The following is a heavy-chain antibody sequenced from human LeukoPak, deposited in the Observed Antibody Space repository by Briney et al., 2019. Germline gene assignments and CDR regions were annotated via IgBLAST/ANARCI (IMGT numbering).Heavy chain of an antibody. V-gene: IGHV4-39*01. CDR1: GGSISSNSYY. Sequence: PSETLSLTCTVSGGSISSNSYYWGWIRQPPGKGLEWIRSIYYSGITYYNPSLKSRVTISVDTSKNQFSLKLSSVTAADTAVYYCASWGATHHYFDSWGRGTLVTVSS. J-gene: IGHJ4*02. D-gene: IGHD1-26*01. CDR3: ASWGATHHYFDS. CDR2: IYYSGIT.